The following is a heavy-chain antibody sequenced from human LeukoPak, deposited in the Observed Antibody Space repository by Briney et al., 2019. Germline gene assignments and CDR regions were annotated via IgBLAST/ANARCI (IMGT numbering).Heavy chain of an antibody. V-gene: IGHV3-15*01. J-gene: IGHJ4*02. Sequence: PGGSLRLSCAASGFTFSNAWTSWVRQAPGKGLEWVGRIKSKTDGGTTDYAAPVKGRFTISRDDSKNTLYLQMNSLKTEDTAVYYCTTDMIGNDYVDIYWGQGTLVTVSS. CDR1: GFTFSNAW. CDR3: TTDMIGNDYVDIY. D-gene: IGHD4-17*01. CDR2: IKSKTDGGTT.